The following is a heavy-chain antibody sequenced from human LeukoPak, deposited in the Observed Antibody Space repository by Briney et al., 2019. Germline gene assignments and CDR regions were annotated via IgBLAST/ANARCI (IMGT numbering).Heavy chain of an antibody. J-gene: IGHJ6*03. CDR3: ARDFKVTMVRGVENYYYYMDV. D-gene: IGHD3-10*01. CDR1: GYTFTCYY. V-gene: IGHV1-46*03. CDR2: INPSGGST. Sequence: ASVKVSCKASGYTFTCYYMHWVRQAPGQGLEWMGIINPSGGSTSYAQKFQGRVTMTRDTSTSTVYMELSSLRSEDTAVYYCARDFKVTMVRGVENYYYYMDVWGKGTTATVSS.